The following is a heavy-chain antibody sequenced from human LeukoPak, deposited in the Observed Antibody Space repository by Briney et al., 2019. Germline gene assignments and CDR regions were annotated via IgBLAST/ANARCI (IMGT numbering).Heavy chain of an antibody. J-gene: IGHJ3*02. Sequence: SETLSLTCTVSGGPISSYYWSWIRQPPGKGLEWIGYIYYSGSTNYNPSLKSRVTISVDTSKNQFSLKLSSVTAADTAVYYCARDLGSSWSNHDAFDIWGQGTMVTVSS. CDR2: IYYSGST. D-gene: IGHD6-13*01. CDR3: ARDLGSSWSNHDAFDI. V-gene: IGHV4-59*01. CDR1: GGPISSYY.